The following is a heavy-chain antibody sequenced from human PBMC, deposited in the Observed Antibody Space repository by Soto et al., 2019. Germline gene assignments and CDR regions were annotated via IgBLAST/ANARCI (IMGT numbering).Heavy chain of an antibody. J-gene: IGHJ3*02. CDR3: ARGYQPLLYLDAFDI. V-gene: IGHV4-4*02. Sequence: QVQLQESGPGLVKPSGTLSLTCAVSGGSISSSNWWRWVRQPPGKGLEWLGEIYHSGSTNYNPSLKSRVTISVDKSKNQFSLKLSSVTAADTAVYYCARGYQPLLYLDAFDIWGQGTMVTVSS. CDR1: GGSISSSNW. CDR2: IYHSGST. D-gene: IGHD2-2*02.